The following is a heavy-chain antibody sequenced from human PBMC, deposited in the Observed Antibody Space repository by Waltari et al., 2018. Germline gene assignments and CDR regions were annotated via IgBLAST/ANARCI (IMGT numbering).Heavy chain of an antibody. V-gene: IGHV4-38-2*01. Sequence: QVQLQESGPGVVKPSETLSLTCAVSGYSISSGFYWAWIRHPPGKGLEWIGSVSHSGTTFYNPSLKRRVTMSVDTSRNKFSLNVNSVTAADTAIYYCARVHITILGVIKSGTFDCWGQGTLVTVSS. CDR3: ARVHITILGVIKSGTFDC. D-gene: IGHD3-3*01. J-gene: IGHJ4*02. CDR1: GYSISSGFY. CDR2: VSHSGTT.